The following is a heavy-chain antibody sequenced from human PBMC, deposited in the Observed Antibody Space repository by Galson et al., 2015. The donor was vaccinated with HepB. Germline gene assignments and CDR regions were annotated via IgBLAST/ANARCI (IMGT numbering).Heavy chain of an antibody. CDR1: GFTFSSYG. CDR2: ISYDGSNK. D-gene: IGHD1-26*01. Sequence: SLRLSCAASGFTFSSYGMHWVRQAPGKGLEWVVVISYDGSNKYYADSVKGRFTISRDNSKNTLYLQMNSLRAEDTAVYYCAKEGRASFDYWGQGTLVTVSS. J-gene: IGHJ4*02. CDR3: AKEGRASFDY. V-gene: IGHV3-30*18.